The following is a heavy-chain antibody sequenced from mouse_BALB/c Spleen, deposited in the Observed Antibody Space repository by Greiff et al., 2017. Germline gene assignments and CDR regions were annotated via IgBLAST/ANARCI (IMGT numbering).Heavy chain of an antibody. D-gene: IGHD2-4*01. V-gene: IGHV3-6*02. J-gene: IGHJ1*01. CDR2: ISYDGSN. CDR3: ARRISTMITTAPYFDV. Sequence: EVKLVESGPGLVKPSQSLSLTCSVTGYSITSGYYWNWIRQFPGNKLEWMGYISYDGSNNYNPSLKNRISITRDTSKNQFFLKLNSVTTEDTATYYCARRISTMITTAPYFDVWGAGTTVTVSS. CDR1: GYSITSGYY.